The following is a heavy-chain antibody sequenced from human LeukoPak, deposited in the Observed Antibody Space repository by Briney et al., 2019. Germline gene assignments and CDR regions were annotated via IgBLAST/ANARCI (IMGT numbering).Heavy chain of an antibody. J-gene: IGHJ6*02. CDR2: IYSGGST. V-gene: IGHV3-53*01. CDR1: GFTVSSNY. Sequence: LGGSLRLSCAASGFTVSSNYMSWVRQAPGKGLEWVSVIYSGGSTYYADSVKGRFTISRDNSKNTLYLQMNSLRVEDTAVYYCATTERYYYYYGMDVWGQGTTVTVSS. CDR3: ATTERYYYYYGMDV. D-gene: IGHD1-1*01.